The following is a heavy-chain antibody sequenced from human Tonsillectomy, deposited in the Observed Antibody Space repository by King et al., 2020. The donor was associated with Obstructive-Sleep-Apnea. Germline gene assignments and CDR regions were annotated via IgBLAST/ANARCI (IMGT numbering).Heavy chain of an antibody. CDR2: IYTSGST. V-gene: IGHV4-4*07. Sequence: VQLQESGPGLVKSSETLSLTCTVSGASISSYYWSWIRQPAGKGLEWIGRIYTSGSTNYNPSLKSRVTMSVDTSKNRFSLKLSSVTATDTAVYYCARGHCTSTSCYLDYWGQGTLVTVSS. CDR1: GASISSYY. D-gene: IGHD2-2*01. CDR3: ARGHCTSTSCYLDY. J-gene: IGHJ4*02.